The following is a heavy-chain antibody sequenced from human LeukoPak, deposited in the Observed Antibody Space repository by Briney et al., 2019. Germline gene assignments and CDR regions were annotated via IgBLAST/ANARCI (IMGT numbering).Heavy chain of an antibody. CDR2: IRNKVDGGTT. V-gene: IGHV3-15*01. CDR1: GFSFTNDW. J-gene: IGHJ3*02. D-gene: IGHD3-22*01. CDR3: TKFNDKDAFDM. Sequence: PGGSLRLSCAASGFSFTNDWMSWVRQAPGRGLEWVGLIRNKVDGGTTDYAAPVKGRFTISRDDSKNTPFLQMHSLQTEDTAVYHCTKFNDKDAFDMWGQGTTVTVSS.